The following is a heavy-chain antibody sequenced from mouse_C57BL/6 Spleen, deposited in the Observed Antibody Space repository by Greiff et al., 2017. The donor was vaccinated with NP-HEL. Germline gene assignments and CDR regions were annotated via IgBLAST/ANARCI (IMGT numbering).Heavy chain of an antibody. CDR2: INPSSGYT. Sequence: QVQLQQSGAELAKPGASVKLSCKASGYTFTSYWMHWVNQRPGQGLEWIGYINPSSGYTKYNQKFKDKATLTADKSSSTAYMQLSSLTYEDSAVYYCASIYYDYPWFAYWGQGTLVTVSA. D-gene: IGHD2-4*01. J-gene: IGHJ3*01. CDR1: GYTFTSYW. CDR3: ASIYYDYPWFAY. V-gene: IGHV1-7*01.